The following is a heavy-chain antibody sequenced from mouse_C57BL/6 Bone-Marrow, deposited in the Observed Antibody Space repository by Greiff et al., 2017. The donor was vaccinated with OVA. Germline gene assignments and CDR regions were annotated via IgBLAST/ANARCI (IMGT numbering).Heavy chain of an antibody. CDR3: GWLRTPDYAMDY. J-gene: IGHJ4*01. V-gene: IGHV1-64*01. CDR1: GYTFTSYW. CDR2: IHPNSGST. D-gene: IGHD2-2*01. Sequence: QVQLKQPGAELVKPGASVKLSCKASGYTFTSYWMHWVKQRPGQGLEWIGMIHPNSGSTNYNEKFKSKATLTVVKSSSTAYMQLSSLTSEDSAVYYCGWLRTPDYAMDYWGQGTSVTVSS.